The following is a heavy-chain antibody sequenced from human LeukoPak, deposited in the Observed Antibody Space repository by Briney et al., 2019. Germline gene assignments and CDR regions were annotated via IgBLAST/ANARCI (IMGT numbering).Heavy chain of an antibody. V-gene: IGHV3-23*01. J-gene: IGHJ3*02. CDR2: ISGSGGST. D-gene: IGHD2-15*01. CDR1: GFTFSSYA. CDR3: ARASLYCSGGSCYGDAFDI. Sequence: GGSLRLSCAASGFTFSSYAMSWVRQAPRKGLEWVSAISGSGGSTYYADSVKGRFTISRDNSKNTLYLQMNSLRAEDTAVYYCARASLYCSGGSCYGDAFDIWGQGTMVTVSS.